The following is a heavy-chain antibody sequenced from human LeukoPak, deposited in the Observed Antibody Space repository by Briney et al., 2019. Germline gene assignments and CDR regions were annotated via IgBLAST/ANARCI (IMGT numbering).Heavy chain of an antibody. CDR3: ARAGPSTVTLDY. J-gene: IGHJ4*02. CDR1: GYTFTVNH. Sequence: ASVKVSCKASGYTFTVNHIHWVRQAPGQGLEWMGLIIPNSGDTNYAQKFQGRVTMTRDTSTSTAYMELSTLTSDDTAVYYCARAGPSTVTLDYWGQGTLVTVSS. D-gene: IGHD4-17*01. V-gene: IGHV1-2*02. CDR2: IIPNSGDT.